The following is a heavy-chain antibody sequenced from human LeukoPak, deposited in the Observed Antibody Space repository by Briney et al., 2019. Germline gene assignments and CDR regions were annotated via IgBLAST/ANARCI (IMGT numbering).Heavy chain of an antibody. Sequence: GGSLRLSCAASGFTFSSYSMNWVRQAPGKGLEWVSSISSSSSYIYYADSVKGRFTISRDNAKNSLYLQMNSLRAEDTAVYYCARAFRDHFWGGYYPPDYWGQGTLVTVSS. CDR1: GFTFSSYS. J-gene: IGHJ4*02. D-gene: IGHD3-3*02. CDR3: ARAFRDHFWGGYYPPDY. V-gene: IGHV3-21*01. CDR2: ISSSSSYI.